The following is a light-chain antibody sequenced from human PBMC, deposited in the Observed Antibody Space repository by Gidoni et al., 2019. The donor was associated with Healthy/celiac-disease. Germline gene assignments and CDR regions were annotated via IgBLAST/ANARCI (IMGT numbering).Light chain of an antibody. CDR1: QSVSSN. Sequence: EIVLTQSPATLSVSPGERATLSCRASQSVSSNLAWYQQKPDQAPRLLLYGASTSATGIPSRLSGSGSGTEFTLTISSLQSEDFAVYYCQQYNNWPPLTFGGGTKVEIK. CDR2: GAS. CDR3: QQYNNWPPLT. J-gene: IGKJ4*01. V-gene: IGKV3-15*01.